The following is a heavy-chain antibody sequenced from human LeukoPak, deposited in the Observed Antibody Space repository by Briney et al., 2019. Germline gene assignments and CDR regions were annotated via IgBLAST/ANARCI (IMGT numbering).Heavy chain of an antibody. CDR2: ISYDGSNK. CDR1: GFTFSSYA. J-gene: IGHJ6*03. V-gene: IGHV3-30*04. CDR3: ARDSVGYGDYAKLYYYMDV. D-gene: IGHD4-17*01. Sequence: PGGSLRLSCAASGFTFSSYAMHWVRQAPGKGLEWVAVISYDGSNKYYADSVKGRFTISRDNSKNTLYLQMNSLRAEDTAVYYCARDSVGYGDYAKLYYYMDVWGKGTTVTVSS.